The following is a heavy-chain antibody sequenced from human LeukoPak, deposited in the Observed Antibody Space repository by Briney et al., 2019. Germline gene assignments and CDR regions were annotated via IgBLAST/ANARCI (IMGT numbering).Heavy chain of an antibody. CDR1: GYTFTNYV. J-gene: IGHJ4*02. D-gene: IGHD2-21*01. CDR3: ARDDCGKTCYPGGY. CDR2: INSGNGDK. V-gene: IGHV1-3*01. Sequence: ASVKVSCKASGYTFTNYVVHWVRQAPGQRPEWMGWINSGNGDKKYSQNFQGRVTITRDTYASTAYMELSSLTSDDTALYYCARDDCGKTCYPGGYWGQGTMVTVS.